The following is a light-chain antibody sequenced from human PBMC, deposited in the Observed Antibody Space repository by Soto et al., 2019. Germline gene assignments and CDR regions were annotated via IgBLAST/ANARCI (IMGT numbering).Light chain of an antibody. V-gene: IGLV2-23*02. CDR3: CSYAGSNIPLI. CDR2: EVS. CDR1: SSDVGNYNF. J-gene: IGLJ1*01. Sequence: QSVLTQTASVSRSPGQSIPVSCTGTSSDVGNYNFVSWYQQHPGKAPKLMIYEVSKRPSGVSNRFSGSKSGNTASLTISGLQAEDEADYYCCSYAGSNIPLIFGTGTKVTVL.